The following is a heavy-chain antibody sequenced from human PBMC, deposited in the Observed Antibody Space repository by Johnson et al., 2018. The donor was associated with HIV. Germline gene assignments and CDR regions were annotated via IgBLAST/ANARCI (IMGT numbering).Heavy chain of an antibody. CDR3: AKRATVVSGSPSDAFDI. D-gene: IGHD4-23*01. J-gene: IGHJ3*02. Sequence: QVQLVESGGGVVQPGRSLRLSCAASGFTFSSYGMHWVRQAPGKGLEWVAVIWYDGSNKYYADSVKGRFTISRDNSKNTLYLQMNSLRPEDTAVYYCAKRATVVSGSPSDAFDIWGQGTMVTVSS. CDR1: GFTFSSYG. CDR2: IWYDGSNK. V-gene: IGHV3-33*06.